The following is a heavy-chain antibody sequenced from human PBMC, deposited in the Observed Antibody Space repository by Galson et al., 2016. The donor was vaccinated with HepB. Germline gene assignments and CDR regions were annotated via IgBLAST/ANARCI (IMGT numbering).Heavy chain of an antibody. D-gene: IGHD6-25*01. CDR1: GFTFSSYG. Sequence: SLRLSCAASGFTFSSYGMHWVRQAPGKGLEWMAVIWYDGINKYYGDSVMGRFTISRDNSRNTLFPQMSSLRVEDTAVYYCARDSGYNEHGGFDNWGQGTLVTVSS. CDR2: IWYDGINK. J-gene: IGHJ4*02. CDR3: ARDSGYNEHGGFDN. V-gene: IGHV3-33*01.